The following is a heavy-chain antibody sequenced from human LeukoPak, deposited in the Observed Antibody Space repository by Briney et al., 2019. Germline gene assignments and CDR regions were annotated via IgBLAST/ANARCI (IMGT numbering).Heavy chain of an antibody. CDR2: IWYDGSNK. J-gene: IGHJ6*02. Sequence: GGSLRLSCAASGFTFSSYGMHWVRQAPGKGLEWVAVIWYDGSNKYYADSVKGRFTISRDNSKNTLYLQMNSLRAEDTAVYYCARDAPKVRYFGWLLSYGMDVWGQGTTVTVSS. V-gene: IGHV3-33*01. D-gene: IGHD3-9*01. CDR3: ARDAPKVRYFGWLLSYGMDV. CDR1: GFTFSSYG.